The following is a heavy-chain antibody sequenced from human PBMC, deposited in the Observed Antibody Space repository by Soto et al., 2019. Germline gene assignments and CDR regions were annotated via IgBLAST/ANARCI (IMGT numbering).Heavy chain of an antibody. CDR3: ARGLRSGSYKDYYYYGMDV. V-gene: IGHV1-69*13. CDR1: GGTFSSYA. Sequence: SGKVSCKASGGTFSSYAISWVRQAPGQGLEWMGGIIPIFGTANYAQKFQGRVTITADESTSTAYMELSSLGSEDTAVYYCARGLRSGSYKDYYYYGMDVWGQGTTVNVSS. CDR2: IIPIFGTA. D-gene: IGHD1-26*01. J-gene: IGHJ6*02.